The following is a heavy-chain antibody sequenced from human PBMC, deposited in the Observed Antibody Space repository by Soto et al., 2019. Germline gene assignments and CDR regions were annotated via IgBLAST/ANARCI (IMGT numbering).Heavy chain of an antibody. CDR3: ARGAPVGGKPPLDY. CDR2: ISPNSGGA. CDR1: GYTFTGYY. D-gene: IGHD6-19*01. Sequence: ASVKVSCKASGYTFTGYYIHWVRQAPGQGLEWLGWISPNSGGAYHTQSLQGRVTLTRDTAINTAYLELTSLTSADAAVYYCARGAPVGGKPPLDYWGQGTLVTAPQ. J-gene: IGHJ4*02. V-gene: IGHV1-2*02.